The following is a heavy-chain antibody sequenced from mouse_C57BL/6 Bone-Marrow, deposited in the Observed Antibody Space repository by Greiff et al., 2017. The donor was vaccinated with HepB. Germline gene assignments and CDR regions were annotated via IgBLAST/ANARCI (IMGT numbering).Heavy chain of an antibody. J-gene: IGHJ4*01. CDR3: ASPFYGSSMDY. CDR2: IDPSDSET. CDR1: GYTFTSYW. V-gene: IGHV1-52*01. D-gene: IGHD1-1*01. Sequence: QVQLQQPGAELVRPGSSVKLSCKASGYTFTSYWMHWVKQRPIQGLEWIGNIDPSDSETHYNQKFKDKATLTVDKSSSTAYMPLSSLTSEDSAVYYCASPFYGSSMDYWGQGTSVTVSS.